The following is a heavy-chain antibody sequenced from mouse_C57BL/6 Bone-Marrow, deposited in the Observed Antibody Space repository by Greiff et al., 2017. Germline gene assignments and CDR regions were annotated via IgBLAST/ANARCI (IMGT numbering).Heavy chain of an antibody. CDR3: ARRATAWFAY. Sequence: DVKLVESGGGLVQPGESLKLSCESNEYEFPSHDMSWVRKTPEKRLELVAAINSDGGSTYYPDTMERRFIISRDKTKKTLYLQMSSLRSEDSALXYCARRATAWFAYWGQGTLVTVSA. CDR1: EYEFPSHD. CDR2: INSDGGST. J-gene: IGHJ3*01. V-gene: IGHV5-2*03.